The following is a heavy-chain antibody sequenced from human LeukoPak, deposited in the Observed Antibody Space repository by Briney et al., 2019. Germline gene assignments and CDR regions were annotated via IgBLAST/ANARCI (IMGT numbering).Heavy chain of an antibody. V-gene: IGHV1-2*02. CDR3: ALLLWFGESPADYYYMDV. Sequence: GASVEVSCKASGYTFTGYYMHWVRQAPGQGLEWMGWINPNSGGTNYAQKFQGRVTMTRDTSISTAYMELSRLRSDDTAVYYCALLLWFGESPADYYYMDVWGKGTTVTISS. CDR2: INPNSGGT. J-gene: IGHJ6*03. CDR1: GYTFTGYY. D-gene: IGHD3-10*01.